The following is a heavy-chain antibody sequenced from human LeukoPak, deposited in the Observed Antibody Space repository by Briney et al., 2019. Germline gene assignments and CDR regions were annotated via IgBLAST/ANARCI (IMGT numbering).Heavy chain of an antibody. Sequence: SETLSLTCTVSGGSISGYYWSWIRQPPGKGLEWIGYIYNTVSTNSNPSLKSRVTISEDTSKNQFCLKLTSVTAADTAVYYCARLWYGESSFDYWGQGSLVTVSS. CDR3: ARLWYGESSFDY. J-gene: IGHJ4*02. D-gene: IGHD3-10*01. CDR1: GGSISGYY. CDR2: IYNTVST. V-gene: IGHV4-59*01.